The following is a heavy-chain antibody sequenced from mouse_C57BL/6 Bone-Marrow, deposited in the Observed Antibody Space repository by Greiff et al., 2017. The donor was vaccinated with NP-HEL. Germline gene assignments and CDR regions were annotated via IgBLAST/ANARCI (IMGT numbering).Heavy chain of an antibody. CDR3: ARVPYYGSSPGWYFDV. CDR1: GYTFTSYW. J-gene: IGHJ1*03. V-gene: IGHV1-64*01. D-gene: IGHD1-1*01. CDR2: IHPNSGST. Sequence: QVQLQQPGAELVKPGASVKLSCKASGYTFTSYWMHWVKQRPGQGLEWIGMIHPNSGSTNYNEKFKSKATLTVDKSSSTAYMQLSSLTSEDSAVYYCARVPYYGSSPGWYFDVWGTGTTVTVSS.